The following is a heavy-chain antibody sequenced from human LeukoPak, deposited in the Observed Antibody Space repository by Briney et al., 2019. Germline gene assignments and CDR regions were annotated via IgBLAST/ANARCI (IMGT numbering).Heavy chain of an antibody. J-gene: IGHJ5*02. Sequence: SETLSLTCIVSGGSIRSSRYYWGWIRRPPGKGLEWIGYIYYSGSTYYNPSLKSRVTISVDTSKNQFSLKLSSVTAADTAVYYCARDRRITMIGSWWFDPWGQGTLVTVSS. CDR3: ARDRRITMIGSWWFDP. CDR2: IYYSGST. D-gene: IGHD3-22*01. V-gene: IGHV4-39*07. CDR1: GGSIRSSRYY.